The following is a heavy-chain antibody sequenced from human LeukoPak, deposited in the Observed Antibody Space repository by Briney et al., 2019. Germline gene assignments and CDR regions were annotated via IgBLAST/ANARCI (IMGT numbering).Heavy chain of an antibody. J-gene: IGHJ4*02. CDR1: GFTFSSSA. CDR2: INSGGDNT. Sequence: GGSLRLSCAASGFTFSSSAMTWVRQAPGKGLEWVSAINSGGDNTVYADYVKGRLTISRDNSKNTLYLQMNSLRVEDTAVYYCAKGSDSSRPYYFDYWGQGALVTVSS. CDR3: AKGSDSSRPYYFDY. V-gene: IGHV3-23*01. D-gene: IGHD1-26*01.